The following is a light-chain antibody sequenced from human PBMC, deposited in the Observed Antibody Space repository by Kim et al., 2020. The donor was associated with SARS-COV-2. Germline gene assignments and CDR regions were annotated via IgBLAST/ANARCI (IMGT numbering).Light chain of an antibody. CDR1: SRDVGGYNY. V-gene: IGLV2-14*04. CDR2: DVS. CDR3: SSYTSSRTWV. Sequence: GQSITISCTGTSRDVGGYNYVSWYQQPPGKAPKLMLFDVSQRPSGVSNRFSGSKSGNTASLTISGLQAEDEADYHCSSYTSSRTWVFGGGTQLTVL. J-gene: IGLJ3*02.